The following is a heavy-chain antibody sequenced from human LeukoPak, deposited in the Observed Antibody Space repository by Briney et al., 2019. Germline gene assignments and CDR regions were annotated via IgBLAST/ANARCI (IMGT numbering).Heavy chain of an antibody. J-gene: IGHJ6*02. CDR3: AKDNGRYGMDV. D-gene: IGHD4-17*01. CDR1: GFTFSSYA. V-gene: IGHV3-23*01. CDR2: LSGSGSST. Sequence: GGSLRLSCAASGFTFSSYAMSWVRQAPGKGLEWVSALSGSGSSTYYADSVKGRLTISRDNSKITLYLQMNSLRAEDTAVYYCAKDNGRYGMDVWGQGTTVTVSS.